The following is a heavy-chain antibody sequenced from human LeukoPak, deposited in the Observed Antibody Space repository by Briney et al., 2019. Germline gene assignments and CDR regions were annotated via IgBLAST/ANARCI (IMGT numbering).Heavy chain of an antibody. Sequence: SETLSLTCTVSGGSISSYYWSWIRQPPGKGLEWIGYIYYSGSTNYNPSLKSRVTISVDTSKNQFSLKLSSVTAADTAVYYCARVGNTAMVYFDYWGQGTLVTVSS. CDR1: GGSISSYY. V-gene: IGHV4-59*01. J-gene: IGHJ4*02. D-gene: IGHD5-18*01. CDR2: IYYSGST. CDR3: ARVGNTAMVYFDY.